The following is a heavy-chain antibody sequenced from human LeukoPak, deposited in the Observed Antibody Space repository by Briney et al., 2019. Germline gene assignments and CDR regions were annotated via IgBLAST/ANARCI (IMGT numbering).Heavy chain of an antibody. Sequence: PSETLSLTCTVSGGSISSGGYYWSWIRQPPGKGLEWIGYIYHSGSTYYNPSLKSRVTISVDRSKNQFSLKLSSVTAADTAVYYCARSGGFGIYSTHDIPQKSYYYYYMDVWGKGTTVTVSS. J-gene: IGHJ6*03. D-gene: IGHD2-21*01. CDR2: IYHSGST. CDR1: GGSISSGGYY. V-gene: IGHV4-30-2*01. CDR3: ARSGGFGIYSTHDIPQKSYYYYYMDV.